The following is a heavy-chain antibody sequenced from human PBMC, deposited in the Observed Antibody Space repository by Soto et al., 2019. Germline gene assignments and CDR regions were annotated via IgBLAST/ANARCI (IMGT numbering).Heavy chain of an antibody. D-gene: IGHD3-22*01. CDR3: ASLVYDSSGYRPG. CDR2: IYYSGST. CDR1: GGSSSSSGCC. J-gene: IGHJ4*02. V-gene: IGHV4-39*01. Sequence: PSETLSLTCTVSGGSSSSSGCCSSVSQHPGKGREWIGYIYYSGSTYYNPSLKSRVTISVDTSKNQFSLKLSSVTAADTAVYYCASLVYDSSGYRPGWGQGTLVTVSS.